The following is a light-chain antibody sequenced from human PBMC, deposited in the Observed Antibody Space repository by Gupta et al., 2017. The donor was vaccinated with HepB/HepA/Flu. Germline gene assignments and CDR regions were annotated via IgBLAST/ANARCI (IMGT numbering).Light chain of an antibody. V-gene: IGLV1-40*01. CDR2: DNN. CDR1: SSNIGTGYD. Sequence: QSVLTQPPSVSGAPGQRVTISCTGSSSNIGTGYDVHWYQHLPGTAPKLLMYDNNNRPSGVPDRFSGSKSGTSASLAITGLQTEDEADYYCQSYDYSLSGGVVFGGGTRLTVL. J-gene: IGLJ3*02. CDR3: QSYDYSLSGGVV.